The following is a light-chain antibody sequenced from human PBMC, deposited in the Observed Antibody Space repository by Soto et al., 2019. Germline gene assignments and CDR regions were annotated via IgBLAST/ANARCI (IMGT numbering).Light chain of an antibody. J-gene: IGLJ2*01. V-gene: IGLV2-8*01. CDR1: SSDVGGYNY. CDR2: EVS. CDR3: RLYAGSNNLV. Sequence: QSALTQPPSASGSPVQTVTISCTGTSSDVGGYNYVSWYQQHPGKAPKLMIYEVSKRPSGVPDRFSGSKSGNMASLTVSGLQADDEADYYCRLYAGSNNLVFGGGTKLTVL.